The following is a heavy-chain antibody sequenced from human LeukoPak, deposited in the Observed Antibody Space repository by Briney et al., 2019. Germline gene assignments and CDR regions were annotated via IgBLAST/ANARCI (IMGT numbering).Heavy chain of an antibody. CDR1: GYPFISYD. J-gene: IGHJ4*02. V-gene: IGHV1-8*01. Sequence: EASVKVSCKASGYPFISYDINWVRQATGQGLEWMGWMSPSTGRTGSAQKFQGRITMTRATSITTAHMELSSLTSEDTAISYCARGWIYGAFSEYFFETWGQGTLVTVSS. CDR2: MSPSTGRT. D-gene: IGHD4-17*01. CDR3: ARGWIYGAFSEYFFET.